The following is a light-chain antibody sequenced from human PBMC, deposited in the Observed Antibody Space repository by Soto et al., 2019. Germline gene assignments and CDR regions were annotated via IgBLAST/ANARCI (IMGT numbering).Light chain of an antibody. CDR1: QSISSY. V-gene: IGKV1-5*03. CDR3: LHYSTYPLT. CDR2: KAS. J-gene: IGKJ4*01. Sequence: DIQMTQSPSSLSASVGDRVTITCRASQSISSYLNWYQQKPGKAPNLLIYKASTVESGVPSRFSGSGSGTEFTLTISSLQTDDFASYYCLHYSTYPLTFGGGTKVDIK.